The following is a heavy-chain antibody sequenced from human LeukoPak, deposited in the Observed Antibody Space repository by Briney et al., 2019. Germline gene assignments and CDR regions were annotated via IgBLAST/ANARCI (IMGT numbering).Heavy chain of an antibody. Sequence: ASVKVSCKASGYTFTSYDINWVRQATGQGLEWMGWMNPNSGNTNYAQKLQGRVTMTTDTSTSTAYMELRSLRSDDTAVYYCARDRGYSGYDGLDFDYWGQGTLVTVSS. D-gene: IGHD5-12*01. CDR2: MNPNSGNT. CDR3: ARDRGYSGYDGLDFDY. CDR1: GYTFTSYD. V-gene: IGHV1-18*01. J-gene: IGHJ4*02.